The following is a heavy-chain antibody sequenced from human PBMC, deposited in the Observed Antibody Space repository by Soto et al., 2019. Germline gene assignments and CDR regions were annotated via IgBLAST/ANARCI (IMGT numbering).Heavy chain of an antibody. Sequence: QVQLVESGGGVVQPGRSLRLSCAASGFTFSSYAMHWVRQAPGKGLEWVAVISYDGSNKYYADSVKGRFTISRDNSKNTLYLQMNSLRAEDTAVYYWARQGEWELYFDYWGQGTLVTVSS. D-gene: IGHD1-26*01. CDR3: ARQGEWELYFDY. J-gene: IGHJ4*02. CDR2: ISYDGSNK. CDR1: GFTFSSYA. V-gene: IGHV3-30-3*01.